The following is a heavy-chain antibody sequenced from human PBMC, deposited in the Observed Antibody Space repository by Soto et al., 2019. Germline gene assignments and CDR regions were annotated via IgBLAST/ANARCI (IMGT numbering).Heavy chain of an antibody. D-gene: IGHD5-12*01. CDR1: GGSIGSYY. CDR3: ARAWGYDFDF. CDR2: IYYSGST. V-gene: IGHV4-59*01. J-gene: IGHJ4*02. Sequence: QVQLQESGPGLVKPSETLSLTCTVSGGSIGSYYWSWIRQPPGKGLEWIGYIYYSGSTNYNPSLKSRVTISVDTSKNQFSLKLSSVTAADTAVYYCARAWGYDFDFWGQGTLVTVSS.